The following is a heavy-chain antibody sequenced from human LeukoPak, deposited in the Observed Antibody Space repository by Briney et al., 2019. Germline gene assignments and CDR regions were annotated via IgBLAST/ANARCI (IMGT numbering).Heavy chain of an antibody. CDR3: ARALIQLWFFDY. CDR1: GYTFTSYY. V-gene: IGHV1-46*01. CDR2: INPSGGST. D-gene: IGHD5-18*01. Sequence: ASVKVSCKASGYTFTSYYMHWVRQAPGQGLEWMGIINPSGGSTSYAQKFQGRVTMTKDMSTSTVYMELSRLRSDDTAVYYCARALIQLWFFDYWGQGTLVTVSS. J-gene: IGHJ4*02.